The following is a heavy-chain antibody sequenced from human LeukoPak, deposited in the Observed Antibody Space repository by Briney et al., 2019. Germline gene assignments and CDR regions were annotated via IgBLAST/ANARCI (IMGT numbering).Heavy chain of an antibody. Sequence: GESLKISCEGSGYSFSTYWIAWVRQMPGKGLEWMGSIYPRDSEIRYSPSFQGQVTLSADNSISTAYLQSSSLKASHTAMYYCARPAYSSSLSSHFDPWGQGTLVTVSS. CDR3: ARPAYSSSLSSHFDP. V-gene: IGHV5-51*01. CDR1: GYSFSTYW. CDR2: IYPRDSEI. J-gene: IGHJ5*02. D-gene: IGHD6-13*01.